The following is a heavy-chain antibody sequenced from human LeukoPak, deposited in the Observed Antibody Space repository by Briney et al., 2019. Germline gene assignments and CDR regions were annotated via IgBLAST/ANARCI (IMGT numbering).Heavy chain of an antibody. Sequence: GGSLRLSCAASGFTFSTYWMTWVRQAPGKGLEWVSAISGSGGSTYYADSVKGRFTISRDNSKNTLYLQMNSLRAEDTAVYYCAKAGYSIPDYWGQGTLVTVSS. CDR1: GFTFSTYW. D-gene: IGHD4-11*01. J-gene: IGHJ4*02. CDR2: ISGSGGST. CDR3: AKAGYSIPDY. V-gene: IGHV3-23*01.